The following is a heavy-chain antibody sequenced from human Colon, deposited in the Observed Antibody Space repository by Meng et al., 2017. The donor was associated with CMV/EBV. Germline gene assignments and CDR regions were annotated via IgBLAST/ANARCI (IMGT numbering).Heavy chain of an antibody. CDR1: GFTFNTFG. D-gene: IGHD2-2*01. CDR3: AKRAGGSTSPYYFDN. Sequence: GESLKISCSAAGFTFNTFGMHWVRQSPGRGLEWVAFIRYDGTKADYADSVKGRFTISRDNSKNTLYLQMNSLRAEDRAVYYCAKRAGGSTSPYYFDNWGQGTLVTVSS. V-gene: IGHV3-30*02. CDR2: IRYDGTKA. J-gene: IGHJ4*02.